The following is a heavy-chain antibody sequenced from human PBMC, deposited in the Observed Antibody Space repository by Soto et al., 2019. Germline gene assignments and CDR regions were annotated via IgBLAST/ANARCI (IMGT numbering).Heavy chain of an antibody. V-gene: IGHV1-69*13. J-gene: IGHJ4*02. CDR3: ATTTYDSSGYYLLQGSY. Sequence: SSVKVSCKASGGTFSSYAISWVRQAPGQGLEWMGGIIPIFGTANYAQKFQGRVTITADESTSTAYMELSSLRSGDTAVYYCATTTYDSSGYYLLQGSYWGQGTLVTLSS. CDR2: IIPIFGTA. CDR1: GGTFSSYA. D-gene: IGHD3-22*01.